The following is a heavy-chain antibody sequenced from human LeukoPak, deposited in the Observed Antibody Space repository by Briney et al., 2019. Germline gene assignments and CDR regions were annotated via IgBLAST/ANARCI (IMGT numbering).Heavy chain of an antibody. D-gene: IGHD3-9*01. CDR2: IYHSGST. Sequence: SETLSLTCSVSSGSVSSNNHYWTWIRQPPGKGLEWIGSIYHSGSTYYNPSLKSRVTISVDTSKNQFSLKLSSVTAADTAVYYCARDRGPTYYDILGDWFDPWGQGTLVTVSS. J-gene: IGHJ5*02. CDR1: SGSVSSNNHY. V-gene: IGHV4-39*07. CDR3: ARDRGPTYYDILGDWFDP.